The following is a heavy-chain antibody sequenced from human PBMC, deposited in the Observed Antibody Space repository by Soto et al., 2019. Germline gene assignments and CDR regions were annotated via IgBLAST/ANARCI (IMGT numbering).Heavy chain of an antibody. CDR2: ISSSGSTI. CDR3: ARTMVRGVMTLQHYYYMDV. J-gene: IGHJ6*03. CDR1: GFTFSDSY. Sequence: QVQLVESGGGLVKPGGSLRLSCAASGFTFSDSYMSWIRQAPGKGLEWVSYISSSGSTIYYADSVKGRFTISRDNAKKSLYLQMNSLRAEDTAVYYCARTMVRGVMTLQHYYYMDVWGKGTTVTVSS. D-gene: IGHD3-10*01. V-gene: IGHV3-11*01.